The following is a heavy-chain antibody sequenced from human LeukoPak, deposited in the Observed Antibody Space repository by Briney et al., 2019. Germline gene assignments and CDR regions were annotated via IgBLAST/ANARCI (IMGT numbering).Heavy chain of an antibody. J-gene: IGHJ6*02. V-gene: IGHV3-23*01. D-gene: IGHD3-3*01. CDR2: LSGIGDRT. Sequence: GGSLRLSCRTSGSTIRSYAMNWVRQAPGKGLEWVSGLSGIGDRTYYADSVKGRFTISRDNAKNTVYLQMNSLRAGDTAIYFCAKDKNYDFWGGYYEGSYGLDVWGQGTTVIVSS. CDR1: GSTIRSYA. CDR3: AKDKNYDFWGGYYEGSYGLDV.